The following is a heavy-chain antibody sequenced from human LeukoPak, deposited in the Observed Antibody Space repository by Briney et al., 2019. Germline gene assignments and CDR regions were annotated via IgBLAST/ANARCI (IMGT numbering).Heavy chain of an antibody. CDR3: AREAPGGSGWTYFDY. V-gene: IGHV4-59*02. CDR1: GGSVSGHY. D-gene: IGHD6-19*01. J-gene: IGHJ4*02. Sequence: SETLSLTCAVSGGSVSGHYWDWIRQPPGKGLEWIGYIYASGSANYHPSLKSRVTISLDTSENHVSLRLTSVTAEDTAVYYCAREAPGGSGWTYFDYRGQGSLVTVSS. CDR2: IYASGSA.